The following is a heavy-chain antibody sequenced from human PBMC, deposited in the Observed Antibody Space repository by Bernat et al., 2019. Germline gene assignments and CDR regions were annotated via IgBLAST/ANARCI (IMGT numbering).Heavy chain of an antibody. CDR2: ISSLSTSI. CDR1: GFTLSPYS. CDR3: ARAEGHGSWRHTHDSFDI. Sequence: EARLEESGGGLVQPGGSLRLSCAASGFTLSPYSMNWVRQAPGKGLEWVSYISSLSTSIYYADPVKGRFTVSRDNAENSLYLQMNNLSPEDTAVYYCARAEGHGSWRHTHDSFDIWGQGTVVTVSS. J-gene: IGHJ3*02. D-gene: IGHD3-10*01. V-gene: IGHV3-48*01.